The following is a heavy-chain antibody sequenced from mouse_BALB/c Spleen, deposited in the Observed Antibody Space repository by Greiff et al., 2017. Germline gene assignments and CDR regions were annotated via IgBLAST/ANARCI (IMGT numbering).Heavy chain of an antibody. J-gene: IGHJ3*01. D-gene: IGHD2-1*01. CDR1: GFNIKDTY. CDR3: AGGNYEAY. CDR2: IDPANGNT. Sequence: EVQLQQSGAELVKPGASVKLSCTASGFNIKDTYMHWVKQRPEQGLEWIGRIDPANGNTKYDPKFQGKATITADTSSNTAYLQLSSLTSEDTDVYYCAGGNYEAYWGQGTLVTVSA. V-gene: IGHV14-3*02.